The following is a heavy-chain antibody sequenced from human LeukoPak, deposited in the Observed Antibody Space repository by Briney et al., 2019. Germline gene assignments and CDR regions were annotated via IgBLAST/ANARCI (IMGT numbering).Heavy chain of an antibody. CDR3: AKEGAYPIITYDS. J-gene: IGHJ5*01. D-gene: IGHD3-10*01. V-gene: IGHV3-7*01. CDR2: IKQDGSEK. CDR1: GFTFSNYW. Sequence: GGSLGLSCAASGFTFSNYWMNWLRQAPGKGLEWVANIKQDGSEKYYVDSVKGRFTVSRDNAKNSLYLQMNSLRAEDTAVYYCAKEGAYPIITYDSWGQGTLVTVSS.